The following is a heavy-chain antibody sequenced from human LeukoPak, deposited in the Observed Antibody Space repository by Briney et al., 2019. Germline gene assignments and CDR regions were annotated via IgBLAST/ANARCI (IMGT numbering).Heavy chain of an antibody. D-gene: IGHD3-22*01. CDR3: AKGHYDSSGLPFDQ. V-gene: IGHV3-33*06. CDR1: GFTFGDYA. Sequence: GGSLRLSCTASGFTFGDYAMSWVRQAPGKGPDCVAVIWYDGNHKYYAESVKGRFTISRDNSKNTLYLQMNSLTAEDTAVYHCAKGHYDSSGLPFDQWGQGTLVLVSS. CDR2: IWYDGNHK. J-gene: IGHJ4*02.